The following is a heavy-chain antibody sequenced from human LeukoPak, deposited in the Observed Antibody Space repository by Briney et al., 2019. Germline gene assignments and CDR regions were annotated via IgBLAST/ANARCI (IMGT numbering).Heavy chain of an antibody. Sequence: SETLSLTCTVSGGSISSSSYYWGWIRQPPGKGLEWIGSIYYSGSTYYNPSLKSRVTISVDTSKNQFSLKLSSVTAADTAVYYCARRMSFGKIGYWGQGTLVTVSS. J-gene: IGHJ4*02. CDR2: IYYSGST. CDR3: ARRMSFGKIGY. V-gene: IGHV4-39*01. CDR1: GGSISSSSYY. D-gene: IGHD3-10*01.